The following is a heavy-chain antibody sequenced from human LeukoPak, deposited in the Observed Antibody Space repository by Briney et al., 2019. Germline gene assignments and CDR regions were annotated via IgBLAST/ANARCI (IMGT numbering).Heavy chain of an antibody. CDR3: ARERATIRFDS. CDR1: GFTFSSYW. J-gene: IGHJ4*02. V-gene: IGHV3-7*01. Sequence: GGSLRLSCAASGFTFSSYWMSWVRQAPGKGLEWVANIKQDGSEKYYVDSVKVRFTISRDNAKNSLYLQMNSLRVEDTAVYYCARERATIRFDSWGQGTLVTVSS. CDR2: IKQDGSEK. D-gene: IGHD5-12*01.